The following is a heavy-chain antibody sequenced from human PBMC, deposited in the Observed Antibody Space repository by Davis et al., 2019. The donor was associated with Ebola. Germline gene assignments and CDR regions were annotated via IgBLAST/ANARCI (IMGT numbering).Heavy chain of an antibody. V-gene: IGHV3-23*01. J-gene: IGHJ4*02. CDR1: GSTSYNYA. D-gene: IGHD7-27*01. Sequence: PGGPLRLSCAASGSTSYNYAMSWARQAPGKGLEWVPSVIGSGGRTYYADSVKGRFTISRDNSKNTLYLQMNSLRAEDTAVYYCANSRSTWAGYFDYWGQGTLVTVSS. CDR2: VIGSGGRT. CDR3: ANSRSTWAGYFDY.